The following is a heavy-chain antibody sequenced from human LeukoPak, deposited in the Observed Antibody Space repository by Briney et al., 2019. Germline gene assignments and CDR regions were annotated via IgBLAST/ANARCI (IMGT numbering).Heavy chain of an antibody. D-gene: IGHD6-13*01. V-gene: IGHV3-23*01. CDR2: ISGSGGST. CDR3: AKDRTSSSWFVFDY. CDR1: GFTFSSYA. J-gene: IGHJ4*02. Sequence: GGSLRLSCAASGFTFSSYAMSWVRQAPGKGLEWVSAISGSGGSTYYADSVKGRLTISRDNSKNTLYLQMNSLRAEDTTVYYCAKDRTSSSWFVFDYWGQGTLVTVSS.